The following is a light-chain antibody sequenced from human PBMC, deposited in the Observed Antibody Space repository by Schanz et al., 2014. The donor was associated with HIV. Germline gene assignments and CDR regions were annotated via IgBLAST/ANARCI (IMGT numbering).Light chain of an antibody. CDR2: AAS. Sequence: DIQMTQSPSSLSASVGDRVTITCRASQSISSYLNWYQQKPGKAPKLLIYAASSLQSGVPSRFSGSGSGTDFTLTISSLPPEDSLSHHCPQPYTTPRTSGQATKVEL. CDR3: PQPYTTPRT. V-gene: IGKV1-39*01. J-gene: IGKJ1*01. CDR1: QSISSY.